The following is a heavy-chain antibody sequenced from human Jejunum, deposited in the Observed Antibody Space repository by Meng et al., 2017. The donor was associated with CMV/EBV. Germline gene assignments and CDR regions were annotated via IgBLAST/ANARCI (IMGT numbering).Heavy chain of an antibody. CDR1: YF. CDR2: IRSSADAYGTTT. Sequence: YFMSWIRQAPGKGLEWVSYIRSSADAYGTTTFYSDSVRGRFTISRDNAKNSLYLQMNSLRAEDTAVYYCARDYSHQVIASTYDAFDVWGHGAMVTVSS. CDR3: ARDYSHQVIASTYDAFDV. D-gene: IGHD2-21*01. V-gene: IGHV3-11*04. J-gene: IGHJ3*01.